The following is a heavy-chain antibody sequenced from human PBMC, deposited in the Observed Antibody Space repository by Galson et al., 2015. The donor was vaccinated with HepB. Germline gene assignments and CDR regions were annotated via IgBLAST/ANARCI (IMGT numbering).Heavy chain of an antibody. CDR1: GFTFSSYG. J-gene: IGHJ4*02. CDR3: AAAPSHY. CDR2: IWYDGSNK. V-gene: IGHV3-33*01. Sequence: SLRLSCAASGFTFSSYGMHWVRQAPGKGLEWVAFIWYDGSNKYYADSVKGRFTISRDNSKNTLYLQMNSLRAEDTAVYYCAAAPSHYWGQGTLVTVSS. D-gene: IGHD2-15*01.